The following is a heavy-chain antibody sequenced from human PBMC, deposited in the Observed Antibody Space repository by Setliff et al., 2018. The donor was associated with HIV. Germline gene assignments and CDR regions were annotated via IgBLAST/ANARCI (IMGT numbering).Heavy chain of an antibody. CDR2: IYYSGTA. CDR1: GGSISGGGYY. J-gene: IGHJ2*01. Sequence: NPSETLSLTCTVSGGSISGGGYYWTWIRQYPGRGLEWIGYIYYSGTAYYKPSLRSRVTISVDTSMNQFSLKLSSVTAADTAVYYCARLCIAAAGTRSIPWYFDLWGRGTLVTVSS. V-gene: IGHV4-31*03. CDR3: ARLCIAAAGTRSIPWYFDL. D-gene: IGHD6-13*01.